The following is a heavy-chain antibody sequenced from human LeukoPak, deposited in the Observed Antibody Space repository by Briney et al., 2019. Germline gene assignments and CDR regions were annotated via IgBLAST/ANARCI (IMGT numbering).Heavy chain of an antibody. CDR3: ARGDDHSVHRGLHWFDP. CDR2: IYHSGST. CDR1: GGSISRATSY. Sequence: SETLSLTCTVYGGSISRATSYWSWIRQPGGKGLEWIGRIYHSGSTNYNPSLKSRVTISVDTSKNQFSLKLSSVTAADTAVYYCARGDDHSVHRGLHWFDPWGRGTLVTVSS. V-gene: IGHV4-61*02. J-gene: IGHJ5*02. D-gene: IGHD4-11*01.